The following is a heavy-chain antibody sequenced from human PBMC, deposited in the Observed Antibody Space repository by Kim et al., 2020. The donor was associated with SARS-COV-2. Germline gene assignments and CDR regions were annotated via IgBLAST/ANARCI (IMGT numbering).Heavy chain of an antibody. V-gene: IGHV3-23*01. D-gene: IGHD5-12*01. CDR3: AKDSPMATFDY. Sequence: TYSPDSVKARFTISRDNAKNTLYLQMNSLRAEDTAVYYCAKDSPMATFDYWGQGTLVTVSS. CDR2: T. J-gene: IGHJ4*02.